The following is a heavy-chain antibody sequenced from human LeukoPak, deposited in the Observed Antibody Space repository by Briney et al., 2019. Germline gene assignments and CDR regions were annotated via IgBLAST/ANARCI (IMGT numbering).Heavy chain of an antibody. CDR1: GGSISSSSYY. V-gene: IGHV4-39*01. J-gene: IGHJ3*02. CDR2: IYYSGST. Sequence: PSETLSLTCTVSGGSISSSSYYWGWIRQPPGKGLEWIVSIYYSGSTYYNPSLKSRVTISVDTSKNQFSLKLSSVTAADTAVYYCARHVDYDFWSGYLGAFDIWGQGTMVTVSS. D-gene: IGHD3-3*01. CDR3: ARHVDYDFWSGYLGAFDI.